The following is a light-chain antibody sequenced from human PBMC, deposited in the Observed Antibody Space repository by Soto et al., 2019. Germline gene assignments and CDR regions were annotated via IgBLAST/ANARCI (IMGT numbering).Light chain of an antibody. CDR3: SSYTSSSTQVV. Sequence: QSALTQPASVSGSPGQSITISCTGTSSDVGGYNYVSWYQQHPGKAPKLMIYDVSNRPSGVSNRFSGSKSGNTASLTISGHQAEDEADYYCSSYTSSSTQVVFGGGTKLTVL. J-gene: IGLJ2*01. CDR2: DVS. CDR1: SSDVGGYNY. V-gene: IGLV2-14*01.